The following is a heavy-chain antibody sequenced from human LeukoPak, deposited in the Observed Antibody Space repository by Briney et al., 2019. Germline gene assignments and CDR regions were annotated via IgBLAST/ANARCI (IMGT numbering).Heavy chain of an antibody. CDR2: ISAYNGNT. J-gene: IGHJ4*02. D-gene: IGHD6-13*01. V-gene: IGHV1-18*01. CDR3: ASGTLSSSWSGFDY. Sequence: ASVKVSCKTSGYTFTTYGLTWVRQAPGQGLEWMGWISAYNGNTNYAQKLQGRVTMTTDTSTSTAYMELRSLRSDDTAVYYCASGTLSSSWSGFDYWGQGTLVTVSS. CDR1: GYTFTTYG.